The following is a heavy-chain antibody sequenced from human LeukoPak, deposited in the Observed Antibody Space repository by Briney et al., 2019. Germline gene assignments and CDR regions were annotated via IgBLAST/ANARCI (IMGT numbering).Heavy chain of an antibody. J-gene: IGHJ6*03. CDR3: ARGPYCSSTSCYSYYYYYMDV. CDR1: GGSFSGYY. D-gene: IGHD2-2*02. CDR2: INHSGST. Sequence: SETLSLTCAVYGGSFSGYYWSWIRQPPGKGLEWIGEINHSGSTNYNPSLKSRVTISVDTSKNPFSLKLSSVTAADTAVYYCARGPYCSSTSCYSYYYYYMDVWGKGTTVTVSS. V-gene: IGHV4-34*01.